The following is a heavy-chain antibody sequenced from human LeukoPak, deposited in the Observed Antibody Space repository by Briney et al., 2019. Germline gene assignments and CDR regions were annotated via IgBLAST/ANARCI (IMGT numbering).Heavy chain of an antibody. CDR2: IYYSGST. J-gene: IGHJ3*02. CDR3: ARYNSNMNAFDI. CDR1: GGSISSYY. Sequence: SETLSLTCTVSGGSISSYYWSWIRQPPGKGMEWIGYIYYSGSTNYNPSLKSRVTISVDTSKNQFSLKLSSVTAADTAVYYCARYNSNMNAFDIWGQGTMVTVSS. V-gene: IGHV4-59*08. D-gene: IGHD1/OR15-1a*01.